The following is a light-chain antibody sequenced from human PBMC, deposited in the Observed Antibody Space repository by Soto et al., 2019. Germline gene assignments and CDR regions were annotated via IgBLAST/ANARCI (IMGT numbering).Light chain of an antibody. J-gene: IGKJ5*01. CDR2: GAS. CDR3: QQYSNWPPIT. Sequence: EIVLTQSPATLSLSPGERATLSCRASQSVSSYLAWYQQKPGQAPRVLIYGASTRATGISARFSGSGSGTEFTLTISSLQSEDFAVYYCQQYSNWPPITFGQGTRLEIK. V-gene: IGKV3-15*01. CDR1: QSVSSY.